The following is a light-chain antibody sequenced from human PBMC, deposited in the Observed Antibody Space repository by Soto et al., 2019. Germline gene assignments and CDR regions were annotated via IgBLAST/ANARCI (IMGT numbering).Light chain of an antibody. V-gene: IGKV3-20*01. J-gene: IGKJ1*01. CDR3: QQYCSSPPST. Sequence: IVMTQSPATLSVSQGERATLSCRASQSVSSNLAWYQQKPGQAPRLLIYGASSRATGIPDRFSGSGSGTDFTLTISRLEPEEVAVYYCQQYCSSPPSTFGQGTKVDIK. CDR2: GAS. CDR1: QSVSSN.